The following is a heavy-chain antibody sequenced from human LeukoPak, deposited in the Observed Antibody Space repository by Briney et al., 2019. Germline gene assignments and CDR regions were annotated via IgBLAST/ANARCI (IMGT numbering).Heavy chain of an antibody. Sequence: ASVKVSCKASGYTFTSYGISWVRQAPGQGREGMGCISAYNGKTNYAQKLQGRVTMTTDTSTSTAYMELRSLRSDDTAVYYCARDLRRGYCSSTSCYRVNDAFDIWGQGTMVTVSS. CDR1: GYTFTSYG. CDR3: ARDLRRGYCSSTSCYRVNDAFDI. CDR2: ISAYNGKT. J-gene: IGHJ3*02. V-gene: IGHV1-18*04. D-gene: IGHD2-2*02.